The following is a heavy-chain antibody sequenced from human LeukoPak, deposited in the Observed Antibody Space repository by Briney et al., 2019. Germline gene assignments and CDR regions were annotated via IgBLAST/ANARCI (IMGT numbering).Heavy chain of an antibody. V-gene: IGHV3-23*01. CDR2: ISGSGGST. D-gene: IGHD6-6*01. CDR1: GFTFSSYA. CDR3: AKSVRVSSSSWVDY. J-gene: IGHJ4*02. Sequence: GGSLRLSCAASGFTFSSYAMSWVRRAPGKGLEWVSAISGSGGSTYYADSVKGRFTISRDNSKNTLYLQMNSLRAEDTAVYYCAKSVRVSSSSWVDYWGQGTLVTVSS.